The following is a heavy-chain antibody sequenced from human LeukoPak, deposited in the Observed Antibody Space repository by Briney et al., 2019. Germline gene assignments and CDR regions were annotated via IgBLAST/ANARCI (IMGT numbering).Heavy chain of an antibody. CDR1: GYTFAGYY. Sequence: ASVKVSCKASGYTFAGYYMHWVRQAPGQGLEWMGWINPNSGGTNYAQKFQGRVTMTRDTSISTVYMELSRLRSDDTAIYYCARDLDYYGSGSYYLLDYWGQGTLVTVSP. CDR2: INPNSGGT. CDR3: ARDLDYYGSGSYYLLDY. J-gene: IGHJ4*02. D-gene: IGHD3-10*01. V-gene: IGHV1-2*02.